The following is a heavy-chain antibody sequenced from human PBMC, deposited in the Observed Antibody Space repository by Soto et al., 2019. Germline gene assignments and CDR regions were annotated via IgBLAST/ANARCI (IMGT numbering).Heavy chain of an antibody. CDR2: ISGSGGST. V-gene: IGHV3-23*01. D-gene: IGHD2-2*01. J-gene: IGHJ4*02. Sequence: EVQLLESGGGLVQPGGSLRLSCAASGFTFSSYAMSWVRQAPGKGLEWVSAISGSGGSTYYADSVKGRFTISRDNSKNTLYLQMNSLRAEDTAVYYCAKYAGHCSSTSCYVSYWGQGTLVTVSS. CDR1: GFTFSSYA. CDR3: AKYAGHCSSTSCYVSY.